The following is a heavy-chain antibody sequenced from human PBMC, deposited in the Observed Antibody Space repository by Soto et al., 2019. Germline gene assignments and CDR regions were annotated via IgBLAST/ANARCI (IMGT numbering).Heavy chain of an antibody. CDR3: AKEPEYYDFWSGYSGPYYGMDV. V-gene: IGHV3-23*01. J-gene: IGHJ6*02. CDR1: GFTFSSYA. D-gene: IGHD3-3*01. Sequence: GGSLRLSCAASGFTFSSYAMSWVRQAPGKGLEWVSAISGSGGSTYYADSVKGRFTISRDNSKNTLYLQMNSLRAEDTAVYYCAKEPEYYDFWSGYSGPYYGMDVWGQGTTVTVSS. CDR2: ISGSGGST.